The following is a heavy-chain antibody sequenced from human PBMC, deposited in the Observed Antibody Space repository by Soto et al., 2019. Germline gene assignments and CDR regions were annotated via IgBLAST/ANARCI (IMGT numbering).Heavy chain of an antibody. J-gene: IGHJ5*02. CDR1: GGSISSGDFY. CDR3: ARGGPTGGSYKYNWFDP. CDR2: ISYSGST. Sequence: SETLSLTCTVSGGSISSGDFYWSWIRQPPGRGLEWIAYISYSGSTYYKTSLKSRVTTSVDTSKNQFSLKLSSVTAADTAVYYCARGGPTGGSYKYNWFDPWGQGTLVTVSS. V-gene: IGHV4-30-4*01. D-gene: IGHD2-15*01.